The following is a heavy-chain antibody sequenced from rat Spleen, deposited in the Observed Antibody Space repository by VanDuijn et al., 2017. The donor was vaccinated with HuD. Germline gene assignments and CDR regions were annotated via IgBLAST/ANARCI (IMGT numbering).Heavy chain of an antibody. Sequence: QVQLQQSGAELAKPGSSVKISCKASGYTFTSYDISWIKQTTGQGLEYIGYINTGSGGTNYNEKFKGKATLTVDKSSSTAFMQLSSLTPDDSAVYYCAKSRGLYSSYIHVMDAWGQGASVTVSS. CDR3: AKSRGLYSSYIHVMDA. D-gene: IGHD1-2*01. J-gene: IGHJ4*01. V-gene: IGHV1-43*01. CDR2: INTGSGGT. CDR1: GYTFTSYD.